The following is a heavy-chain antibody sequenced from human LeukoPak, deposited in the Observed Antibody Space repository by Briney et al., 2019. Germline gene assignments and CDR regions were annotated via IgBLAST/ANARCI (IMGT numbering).Heavy chain of an antibody. CDR2: VWYDGSNI. Sequence: GGSLRLSCAASGFTFSTYGMHWVRQAPGKGLEWVAVVWYDGSNIHYADSVKGRFTISRDNSKNTLYLQMNSLRAEDTAVYYCANEWPFDYWGQGTLVTVSS. V-gene: IGHV3-30*02. CDR1: GFTFSTYG. J-gene: IGHJ4*02. CDR3: ANEWPFDY. D-gene: IGHD5-12*01.